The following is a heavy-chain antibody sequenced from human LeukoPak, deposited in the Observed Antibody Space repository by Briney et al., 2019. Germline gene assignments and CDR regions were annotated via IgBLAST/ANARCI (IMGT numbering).Heavy chain of an antibody. J-gene: IGHJ3*02. Sequence: SETLSLTCTVSGGSISSYYWNWIRQRAGKGLEWIGRIYTSGSTNYNPSLKSRVTMSADTSKNQFSLKLSSVTAADTAVYYCARLVGGYCGGDCDAFDIWGQGTMVTVSS. D-gene: IGHD2-21*02. CDR3: ARLVGGYCGGDCDAFDI. CDR1: GGSISSYY. CDR2: IYTSGST. V-gene: IGHV4-4*07.